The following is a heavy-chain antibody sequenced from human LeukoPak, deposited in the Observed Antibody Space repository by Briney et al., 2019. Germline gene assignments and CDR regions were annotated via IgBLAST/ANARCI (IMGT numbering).Heavy chain of an antibody. J-gene: IGHJ3*02. CDR1: RATFSSYA. V-gene: IGHV1-69*05. CDR2: IISIFGTA. D-gene: IGHD5-24*01. CDR3: ARGRWLQLGDAFDI. Sequence: SVKVSCKATRATFSSYAISWVRQAPGQGLEWMGGIISIFGTANYAQKFQGRVTITTDESTSTAYMELSSLRSEDTAVYYCARGRWLQLGDAFDIWGQGTMVTVSS.